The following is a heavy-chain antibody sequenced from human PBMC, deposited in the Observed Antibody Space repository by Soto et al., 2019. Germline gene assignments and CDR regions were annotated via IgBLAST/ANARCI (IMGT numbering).Heavy chain of an antibody. CDR2: IVVGSGNT. D-gene: IGHD3-22*01. Sequence: ASVKVSCKASGFTFTSSAVQWVRQARGQRLEWIGWIVVGSGNTNYAQKFQERVTITRGMSTSTAYMELSSLRSEDTAVYYCAADDSSGYYHNYYYYYGMDVWGQGTTVTVSS. CDR1: GFTFTSSA. V-gene: IGHV1-58*01. J-gene: IGHJ6*02. CDR3: AADDSSGYYHNYYYYYGMDV.